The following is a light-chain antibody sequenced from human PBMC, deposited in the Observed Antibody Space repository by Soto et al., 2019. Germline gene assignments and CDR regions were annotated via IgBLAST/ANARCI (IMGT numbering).Light chain of an antibody. V-gene: IGLV2-11*01. CDR2: DVT. CDR3: CSYAGSYTLGV. Sequence: QSVLTQPRSVSGSPGQSVSISCIGTSSDVGGYDFVSWYQQHPGKAPKLIIFDVTKRPSGVPDRFSGSKSGNSASLTISGLQAEDEADYFCCSYAGSYTLGVFGGGTKLTVL. CDR1: SSDVGGYDF. J-gene: IGLJ3*02.